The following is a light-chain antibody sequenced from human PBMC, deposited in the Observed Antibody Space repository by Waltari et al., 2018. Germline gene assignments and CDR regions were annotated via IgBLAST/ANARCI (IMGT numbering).Light chain of an antibody. CDR2: EVT. CDR3: SSFTSDITRI. V-gene: IGLV2-14*01. Sequence: QSALTQPASVSGSPGQSITISCTGTSSDVGGYNYVSWYQHHPGKAPKLMIYEVTNRPAGGYTRFSGSKSGNTASLTISGLQGEDEADYYCSSFTSDITRIFGGGTKLTVL. J-gene: IGLJ2*01. CDR1: SSDVGGYNY.